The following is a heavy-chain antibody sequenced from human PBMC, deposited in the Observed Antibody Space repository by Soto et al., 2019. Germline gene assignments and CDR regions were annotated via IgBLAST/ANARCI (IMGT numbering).Heavy chain of an antibody. D-gene: IGHD1-7*01. CDR1: GYTFTDYY. V-gene: IGHV1-2*02. CDR3: ARKLELRGSYYYYYDMDV. CDR2: INPNSGGT. Sequence: ASVKVSCKVSGYTFTDYYMHWVRQAPGQGLEWMGWINPNSGGTNYAQKFQGRVTMTRDTSISTAYMELSRLRSDDTAVHYCARKLELRGSYYYYYDMDVWGQGTTVTVSS. J-gene: IGHJ6*02.